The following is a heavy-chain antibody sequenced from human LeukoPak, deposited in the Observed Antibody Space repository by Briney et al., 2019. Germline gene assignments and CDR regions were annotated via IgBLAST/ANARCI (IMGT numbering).Heavy chain of an antibody. Sequence: GGSLRLSCAASGFTFSSYWMSWVRQAPGKGLEWVGRIKSKTDGGTTDYAAPVKGRFTISRDDSKNTLYLQMNSLKTEDTAVYYCTTEYSVLYYYYYGMDVWGQGTTVTVPS. J-gene: IGHJ6*02. V-gene: IGHV3-15*01. CDR1: GFTFSSYW. CDR3: TTEYSVLYYYYYGMDV. D-gene: IGHD2-21*01. CDR2: IKSKTDGGTT.